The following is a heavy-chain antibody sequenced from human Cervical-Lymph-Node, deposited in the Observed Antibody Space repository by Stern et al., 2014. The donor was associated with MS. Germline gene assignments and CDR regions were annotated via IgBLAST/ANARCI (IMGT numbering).Heavy chain of an antibody. V-gene: IGHV1-46*01. CDR2: INPSGGST. Sequence: QVQLVQSGAEVKKPGASVKVSCKASGYTFPSYYMNWVRQPPGQGPEWIGIINPSGGSTSYAQKFQGRVTMTRNTSTSTVYMELSSLRSEDTAVYYCARGIRYYYYGMDVWGQGTTVTVSS. J-gene: IGHJ6*02. CDR1: GYTFPSYY. CDR3: ARGIRYYYYGMDV.